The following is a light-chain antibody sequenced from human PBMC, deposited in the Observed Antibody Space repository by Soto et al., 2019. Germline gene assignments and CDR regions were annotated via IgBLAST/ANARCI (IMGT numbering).Light chain of an antibody. Sequence: QSALTQPASVSGSPGQSITISCTGSSSDIGDYKYVSWYKQHPGKAPKPMIYDVSNRPSGVSNRFSGSKSGNTASLTISGLQAEDEAHYYCSSYTGINFVIFGGGTKLTVL. CDR3: SSYTGINFVI. V-gene: IGLV2-14*01. J-gene: IGLJ2*01. CDR1: SSDIGDYKY. CDR2: DVS.